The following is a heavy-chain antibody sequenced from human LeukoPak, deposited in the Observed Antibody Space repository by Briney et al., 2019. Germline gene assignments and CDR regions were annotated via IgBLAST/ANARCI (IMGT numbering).Heavy chain of an antibody. Sequence: PSETLSLTCGVSGGSISSGGSTWNWNWIRLPPGKGLEWIGSIYSSGSTYYKPSLKSQVTISLDTSKNQFSLKLSSVTAADTAVYYCARRRDSSGWNYYYYYMDVWGKGTTVTISS. CDR2: IYSSGST. D-gene: IGHD6-19*01. V-gene: IGHV4-30-4*07. CDR3: ARRRDSSGWNYYYYYMDV. CDR1: GGSISSGGSTWN. J-gene: IGHJ6*03.